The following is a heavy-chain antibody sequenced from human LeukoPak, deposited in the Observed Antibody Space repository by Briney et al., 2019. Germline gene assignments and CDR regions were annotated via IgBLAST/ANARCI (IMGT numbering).Heavy chain of an antibody. Sequence: PGGSLRLSCAASGFTFGSYAMSWVRQAPGKGLEWVSVISGSGGSTYYADSVKGRFTMSRDSSKNTLYLQMNSLRAEDTAVYYCAKDEYSSSWYSHYGMDVWGQGTTVTVSS. CDR3: AKDEYSSSWYSHYGMDV. V-gene: IGHV3-23*01. CDR2: ISGSGGST. D-gene: IGHD6-13*01. CDR1: GFTFGSYA. J-gene: IGHJ6*02.